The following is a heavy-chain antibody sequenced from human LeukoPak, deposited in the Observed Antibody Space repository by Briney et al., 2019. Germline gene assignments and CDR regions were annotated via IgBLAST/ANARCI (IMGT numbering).Heavy chain of an antibody. CDR1: GFTFSNYW. J-gene: IGHJ4*02. V-gene: IGHV3-7*03. CDR2: IKPDGGEQ. Sequence: PGGSLRLSCVASGFTFSNYWMNWVRQAPGKGLEWVANIKPDGGEQYYVDSVKGRFTISRDNAENSLYLQLSSLRAEDTAVYYCAKGWQLFDYWGQGTLVTVSS. CDR3: AKGWQLFDY. D-gene: IGHD6-13*01.